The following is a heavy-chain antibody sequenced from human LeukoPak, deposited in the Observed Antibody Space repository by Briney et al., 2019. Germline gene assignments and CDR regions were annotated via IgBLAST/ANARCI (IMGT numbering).Heavy chain of an antibody. Sequence: PGGSLRLSCAASGFTVSDNYMSWVRQAPGKGLEWVSLIYVVGTTFDADSVKGRFTISRDTLKNTLYLQMNSLRAEDTAVYYCAKDGGSGSSWARDAFDIWGQGTMVTVSS. D-gene: IGHD6-13*01. CDR3: AKDGGSGSSWARDAFDI. J-gene: IGHJ3*02. CDR2: IYVVGTT. CDR1: GFTVSDNY. V-gene: IGHV3-53*05.